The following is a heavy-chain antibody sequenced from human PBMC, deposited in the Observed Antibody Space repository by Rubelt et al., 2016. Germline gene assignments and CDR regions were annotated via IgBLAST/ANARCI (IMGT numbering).Heavy chain of an antibody. D-gene: IGHD4-11*01. CDR3: TTTLTTSGDY. V-gene: IGHV3-73*01. CDR2: IRSKANSYAT. J-gene: IGHJ4*02. Sequence: EVQLLESGGGLVQPGGSLKLSCATSGFTFSGSAMHWVRQASGKGLEWVGRIRSKANSYATVYAASVTDRLTISRDDSKNTAYLQMNSLKTEDTAVYYCTTTLTTSGDYWGQGTLVTVSS. CDR1: GFTFSGSA.